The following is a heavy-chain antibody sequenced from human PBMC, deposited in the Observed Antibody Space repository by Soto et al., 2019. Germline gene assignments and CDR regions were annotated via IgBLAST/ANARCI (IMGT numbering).Heavy chain of an antibody. CDR3: ARGRVPPGVRGVILYYYYGMDV. CDR2: IIPIFGTA. D-gene: IGHD3-10*01. V-gene: IGHV1-69*13. CDR1: GGTFSSYA. Sequence: GASVKVSCKASGGTFSSYAISWVRQAPGQGLEWMGGIIPIFGTANYAQKFQGRVTITADESTSTAYTELSSLRSEDTAVYYCARGRVPPGVRGVILYYYYGMDVWGPGTTVTVYS. J-gene: IGHJ6*02.